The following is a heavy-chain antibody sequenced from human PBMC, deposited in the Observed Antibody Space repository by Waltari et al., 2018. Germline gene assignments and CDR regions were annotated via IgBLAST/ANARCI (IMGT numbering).Heavy chain of an antibody. V-gene: IGHV3-53*01. Sequence: VQQVESGGGLNQPGGTLRTACAASGFTVSSTYMSWVLQAPGKGLELVSVIYSGGSTYYADSVKGRFTISRDNSKNTLYLQMNSLRAEDTAVYYCARDSNSLGWFDPLGQGTLVTVSS. J-gene: IGHJ5*02. CDR2: IYSGGST. CDR3: ARDSNSLGWFDP. D-gene: IGHD5-18*01. CDR1: GFTVSSTY.